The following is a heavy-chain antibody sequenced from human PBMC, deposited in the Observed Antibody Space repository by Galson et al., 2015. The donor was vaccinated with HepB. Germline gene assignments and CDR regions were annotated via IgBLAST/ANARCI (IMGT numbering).Heavy chain of an antibody. CDR3: ARENDWSYDY. D-gene: IGHD2-21*01. CDR2: IYSGGYT. J-gene: IGHJ4*02. CDR1: GFTVSKNY. Sequence: SLRLSCAASGFTVSKNYMSWLRQAQGKGLEWVSDIYSGGYTYYADSVKGRSTISRDNSENTLYLQMNSLRVEDTAVYYCARENDWSYDYWGQGTLVTVSS. V-gene: IGHV3-66*01.